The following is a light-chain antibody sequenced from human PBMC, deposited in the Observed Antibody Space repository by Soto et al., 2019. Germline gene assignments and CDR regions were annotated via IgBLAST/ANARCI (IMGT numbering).Light chain of an antibody. CDR2: KAS. V-gene: IGKV1-5*03. CDR1: QSISGW. CDR3: QQYNSYWT. J-gene: IGKJ1*01. Sequence: DIQMTQSPSTLSASVGDRVTITFRASQSISGWLAWYQQKPGKAPKLLIYKASSLESGVPSRFSGGGSGTVFTLTITSLQPDDFATYYCQQYNSYWTFGQGTKADI.